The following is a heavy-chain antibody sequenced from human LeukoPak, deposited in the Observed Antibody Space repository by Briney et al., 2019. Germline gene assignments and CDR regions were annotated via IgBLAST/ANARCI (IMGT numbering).Heavy chain of an antibody. CDR3: ARTPGSFDH. Sequence: SETLSLTCTVSGDSISSHYWSWIRQPPGEALEWIGFIYHSGSTSYNPSLKSRVTMSVDTSKNQFSLKLTSVTAADTAVYYCARTPGSFDHWGQGTLVTVSS. D-gene: IGHD1-14*01. CDR1: GDSISSHY. CDR2: IYHSGST. J-gene: IGHJ4*02. V-gene: IGHV4-59*08.